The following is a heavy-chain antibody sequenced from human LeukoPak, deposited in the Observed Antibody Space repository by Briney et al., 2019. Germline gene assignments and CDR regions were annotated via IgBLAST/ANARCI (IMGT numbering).Heavy chain of an antibody. Sequence: SETLSLTCTVSGGSISSSSYYWGWIRQPPGKGLEWIGNIYYNGDTYYNPSLKSRVTISVDTSKNQFSLKPSSVTAADTAVYYCARSIVPGTRKIDYWGQGTLVTVSS. CDR2: IYYNGDT. CDR1: GGSISSSSYY. J-gene: IGHJ4*02. D-gene: IGHD6-19*01. V-gene: IGHV4-39*01. CDR3: ARSIVPGTRKIDY.